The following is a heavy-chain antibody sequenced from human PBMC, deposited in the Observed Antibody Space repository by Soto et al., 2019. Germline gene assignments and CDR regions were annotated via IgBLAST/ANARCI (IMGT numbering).Heavy chain of an antibody. CDR1: AYSFTGSY. CDR2: MNPNTGGT. Sequence: ASVKVSCKAFAYSFTGSYIHWVRQAPGQGLEWMGYMNPNTGGTNYAQKFQGRVTMTRDTSIGTAYMDMGSLRSDDTAVYFCARDGAVPGTYDYWGQGTPVTVSS. CDR3: ARDGAVPGTYDY. J-gene: IGHJ4*02. D-gene: IGHD6-19*01. V-gene: IGHV1-2*02.